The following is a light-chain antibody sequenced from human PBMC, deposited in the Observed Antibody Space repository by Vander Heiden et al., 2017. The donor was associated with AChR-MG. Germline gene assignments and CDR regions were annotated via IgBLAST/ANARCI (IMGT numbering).Light chain of an antibody. CDR2: DVK. Sequence: QSDLTQPASVSGSPGQSITISCTGTGSDVGAYDFVTWYQQHPGNAPKLIIYDVKNRPSGVSNRFSGSKSGNTASLTISGLQAEDEADYYCSSYTSISTYLFGTGTKVTGL. CDR1: GSDVGAYDF. J-gene: IGLJ1*01. V-gene: IGLV2-14*03. CDR3: SSYTSISTYL.